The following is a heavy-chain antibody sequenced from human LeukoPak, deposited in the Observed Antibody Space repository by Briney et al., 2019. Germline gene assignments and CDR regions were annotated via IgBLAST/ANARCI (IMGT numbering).Heavy chain of an antibody. Sequence: SETLSLTCAVYGDFFTGYYWTWIRQPPGKGLEWIGESYHSGSTNYNPSLKSRVNISVDTSKNQFSLNLTSVTAADTAIYFCARRLYRLDWDKIDSWGQGTLVTVSS. V-gene: IGHV4-34*01. D-gene: IGHD4/OR15-4a*01. J-gene: IGHJ4*02. CDR1: GDFFTGYY. CDR3: ARRLYRLDWDKIDS. CDR2: SYHSGST.